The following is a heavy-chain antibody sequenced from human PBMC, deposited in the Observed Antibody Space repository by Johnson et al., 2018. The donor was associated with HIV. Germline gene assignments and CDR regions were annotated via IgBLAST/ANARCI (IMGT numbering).Heavy chain of an antibody. V-gene: IGHV3-9*01. J-gene: IGHJ3*02. CDR2: LSWNSISI. D-gene: IGHD5-24*01. Sequence: VQLVESGGGLVQPGRSLRLSCAASGFTFDDYAMHWVRQAPGKGLEWVSGLSWNSISIRYADSVKGRFTISRDNSKNTLFLQMNSLRVEDTAIYYCAKCPSPTSPRAFDIWGQGTMVTVSS. CDR1: GFTFDDYA. CDR3: AKCPSPTSPRAFDI.